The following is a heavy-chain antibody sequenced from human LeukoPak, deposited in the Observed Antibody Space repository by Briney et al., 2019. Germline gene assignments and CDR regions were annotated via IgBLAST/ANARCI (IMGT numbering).Heavy chain of an antibody. CDR1: GFTVSSNY. CDR2: IYSGGST. D-gene: IGHD6-19*01. J-gene: IGHJ1*01. CDR3: ATLRAVAGTEYFQH. Sequence: PGGSLRLSCAASGFTVSSNYMSWVRQAPGKGLEWVSIIYSGGSTYYADPVKGRFIISRDNSKNTLYLQMNSLRGEDTAVYYCATLRAVAGTEYFQHWGQGTLVTVSS. V-gene: IGHV3-66*01.